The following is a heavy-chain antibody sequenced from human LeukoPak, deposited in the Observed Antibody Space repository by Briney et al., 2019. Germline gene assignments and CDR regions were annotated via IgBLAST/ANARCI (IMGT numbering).Heavy chain of an antibody. V-gene: IGHV3-30-3*01. CDR3: ARGSGYIDY. Sequence: PGRSLRLSCAASGFTFSSYAMHWVRQAPGKGLEWVAVISYDGSNKYYADSVKGRFTISRDNSKDTLYLQMNSLRAEDTAVYYCARGSGYIDYWGQGTLVTVSS. CDR2: ISYDGSNK. D-gene: IGHD3-3*01. J-gene: IGHJ4*02. CDR1: GFTFSSYA.